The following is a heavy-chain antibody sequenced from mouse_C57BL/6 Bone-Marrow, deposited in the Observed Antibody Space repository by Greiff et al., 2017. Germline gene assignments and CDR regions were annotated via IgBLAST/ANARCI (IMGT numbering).Heavy chain of an antibody. V-gene: IGHV5-17*01. Sequence: EVQLVESGGGLVKPGGSLKLSCAASGFTFSDYGMHWVRQAPEKGLEWVAYISSGSSTIYYADKVKGRFTFSRDNTKNTLFLQMTSLRSEDTSMYYCARRWFAYWGQGTLVTVSA. CDR1: GFTFSDYG. J-gene: IGHJ3*01. CDR2: ISSGSSTI. CDR3: ARRWFAY.